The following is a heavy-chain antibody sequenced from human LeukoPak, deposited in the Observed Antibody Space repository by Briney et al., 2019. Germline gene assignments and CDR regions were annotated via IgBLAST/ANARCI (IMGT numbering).Heavy chain of an antibody. Sequence: GASVKVSCKASGGTFSSYAISWVRQAPGQGREWMGGIIPIFGTANYAQKFQGRVTITADESTSTAYMELSSLRSEDTAVYYCARDNDFPGRATYHYGMDVWGQGTTVTVSS. CDR3: ARDNDFPGRATYHYGMDV. CDR2: IIPIFGTA. CDR1: GGTFSSYA. D-gene: IGHD3-3*01. J-gene: IGHJ6*02. V-gene: IGHV1-69*01.